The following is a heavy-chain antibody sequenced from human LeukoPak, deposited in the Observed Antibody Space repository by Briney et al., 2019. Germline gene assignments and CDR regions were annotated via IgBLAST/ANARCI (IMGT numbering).Heavy chain of an antibody. J-gene: IGHJ6*03. CDR3: ARDRGVFDSSAYYYYYYMDV. D-gene: IGHD3-22*01. Sequence: GGSLRLSCATSGFTVSSNYMSWVRQAPGKGLEWVSVIYRGGSTYYAESVKGRFTISRDNSKNTLFLQMNGLRAEDTAVYYCARDRGVFDSSAYYYYYYMDVWGKGTTVTVSS. CDR2: IYRGGST. V-gene: IGHV3-66*01. CDR1: GFTVSSNY.